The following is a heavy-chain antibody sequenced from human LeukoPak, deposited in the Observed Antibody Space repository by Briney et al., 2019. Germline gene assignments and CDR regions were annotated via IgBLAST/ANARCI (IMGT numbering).Heavy chain of an antibody. Sequence: ASVKVSFNASGYTFTGSYMHWVRQAPGQGLEWMGWINPNSGGTRYAQKFQGRVTLTKDTSINTAYMEPSRLTSDDTAVYYCARASGWYSSGYWGQGTLVTVSS. CDR1: GYTFTGSY. CDR2: INPNSGGT. J-gene: IGHJ4*02. V-gene: IGHV1-2*02. CDR3: ARASGWYSSGY. D-gene: IGHD6-19*01.